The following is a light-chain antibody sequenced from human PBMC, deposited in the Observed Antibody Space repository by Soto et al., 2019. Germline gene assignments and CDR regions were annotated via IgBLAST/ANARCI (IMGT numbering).Light chain of an antibody. J-gene: IGKJ5*01. V-gene: IGKV3-20*01. Sequence: IWMPQSPVILSLSPGERATLACRASQSISSDHLAWYQHKPGQAPRLLIYAASSRATGSPDRFSGGGSGTDFTLTISRLEPEDFAVYYCQQYGYSPITFGQGTRLEIK. CDR1: QSISSDH. CDR3: QQYGYSPIT. CDR2: AAS.